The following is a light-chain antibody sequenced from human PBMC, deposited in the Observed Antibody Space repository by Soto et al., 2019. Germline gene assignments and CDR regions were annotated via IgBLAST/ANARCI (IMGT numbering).Light chain of an antibody. V-gene: IGLV2-14*01. CDR1: SSDVGDYNY. CDR2: EVT. J-gene: IGLJ1*01. Sequence: QSVLTQPASVSGSPGQSITISCTGTSSDVGDYNYVSWYQRHPGKVPKLMIFEVTNRPSGVSNRFSGSKSGNTASLTISGLQAEDEADYYCSSYTSGSAYVFGTGTKVTVL. CDR3: SSYTSGSAYV.